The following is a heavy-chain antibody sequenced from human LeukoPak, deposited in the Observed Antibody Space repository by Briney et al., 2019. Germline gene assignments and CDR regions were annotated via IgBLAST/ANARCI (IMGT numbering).Heavy chain of an antibody. V-gene: IGHV4-61*02. CDR1: GGSISSGSYY. CDR2: IYTSGST. Sequence: SETLSLTCTVSGGSISSGSYYWSWIRQPAGKGLEWIGRIYTSGSTNYNPPLKSRVTISVDTSKNQFSLKLSSVTAADTAVYYCARDLIQLWLGGYYYYMDVWGKGTTVTVSS. D-gene: IGHD5-18*01. CDR3: ARDLIQLWLGGYYYYMDV. J-gene: IGHJ6*03.